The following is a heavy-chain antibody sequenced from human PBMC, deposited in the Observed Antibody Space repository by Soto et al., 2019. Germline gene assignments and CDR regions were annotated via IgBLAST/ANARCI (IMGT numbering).Heavy chain of an antibody. D-gene: IGHD3-3*01. CDR2: INPDASST. J-gene: IGHJ4*02. CDR3: ARSGGFLGH. Sequence: EVQLVESGGDLVQPGGSLRLSCAASGFTFSNYYMHWVRQRPGKGLVWVSRINPDASSTRYEESVRGRFTISRDNSKTTLYLQMNSLRAEDTAIYYCARSGGFLGHWGQGTEVTVSS. CDR1: GFTFSNYY. V-gene: IGHV3-74*01.